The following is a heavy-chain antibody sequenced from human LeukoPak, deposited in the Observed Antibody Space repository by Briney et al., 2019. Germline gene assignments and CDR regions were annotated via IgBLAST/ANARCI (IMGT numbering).Heavy chain of an antibody. CDR2: ITGRGDST. D-gene: IGHD1-1*01. CDR1: GFTFRRYD. J-gene: IGHJ4*02. CDR3: AGAWT. V-gene: IGHV3-23*01. Sequence: GGSLRLSCTASGFTFRRYDMTWVRQAAGKRLEWVSDITGRGDSTFYADSVKGRFTISRDNSKNTLYLQMNNLRAEDTALYYCAGAWTWGQGTLVTVSS.